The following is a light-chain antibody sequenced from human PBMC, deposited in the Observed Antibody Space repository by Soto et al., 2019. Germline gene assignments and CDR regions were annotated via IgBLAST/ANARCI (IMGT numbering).Light chain of an antibody. V-gene: IGKV3-11*01. J-gene: IGKJ1*01. CDR1: QSVSSY. Sequence: EIVLTQSPAILSMSPGERATLSCRASQSVSSYFAWYQQKPGHAPRLLIYDASNRATGVPARFSGSGSGTDFTLTISSLEPEDVAVYYCQQRRYWPVTFGEGTKVEIK. CDR2: DAS. CDR3: QQRRYWPVT.